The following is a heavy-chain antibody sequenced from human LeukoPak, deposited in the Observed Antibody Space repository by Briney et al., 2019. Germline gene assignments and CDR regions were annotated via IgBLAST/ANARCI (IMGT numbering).Heavy chain of an antibody. V-gene: IGHV4-34*01. Sequence: PSETPSLTCAVYGGAFSGFYWGWVRQPPGKGLGWVGEINHSGSTNYNPSLKSRVTISVDTSKNQFSLKLSSVTAADTAVYYCARGRRGGGWYWNAFDIWGQGTMVTVSS. CDR3: ARGRRGGGWYWNAFDI. D-gene: IGHD2-15*01. CDR2: INHSGST. J-gene: IGHJ3*02. CDR1: GGAFSGFY.